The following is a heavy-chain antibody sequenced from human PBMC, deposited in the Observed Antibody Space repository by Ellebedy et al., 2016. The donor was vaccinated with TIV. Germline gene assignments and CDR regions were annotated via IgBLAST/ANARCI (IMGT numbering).Heavy chain of an antibody. CDR2: INGNAVST. Sequence: GESLKISCAASGFTFSRYAMTWVRQAPGQGLEWVSGINGNAVSTVYADSVKGRFTISRDNSKDTLFLQMNSLRAEDTAVYYCASSRYHYYLGNTIFVYWGQGTLVTVSS. J-gene: IGHJ4*02. D-gene: IGHD3-10*01. CDR1: GFTFSRYA. V-gene: IGHV3-23*01. CDR3: ASSRYHYYLGNTIFVY.